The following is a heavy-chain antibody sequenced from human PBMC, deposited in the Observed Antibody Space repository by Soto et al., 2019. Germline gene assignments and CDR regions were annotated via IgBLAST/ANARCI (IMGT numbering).Heavy chain of an antibody. Sequence: QVQLVDSGGGMVQPGTSLRLSCAAYGFIFSNHAMHWVRQAPGKGLEWVAGIAYDGSSQYYADSVRGRFTISRDNSRNTLYLQMSSLRVEDPAVYYCVGELSSRRLDYWGQGTLVTVSS. CDR3: VGELSSRRLDY. CDR1: GFIFSNHA. D-gene: IGHD3-16*02. V-gene: IGHV3-30-3*01. J-gene: IGHJ4*02. CDR2: IAYDGSSQ.